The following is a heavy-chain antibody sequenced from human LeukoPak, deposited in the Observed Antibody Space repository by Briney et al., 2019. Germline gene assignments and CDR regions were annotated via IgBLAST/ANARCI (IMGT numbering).Heavy chain of an antibody. V-gene: IGHV4-34*01. CDR3: ARGRGFRTFYGMDV. CDR1: GGSFSGYY. Sequence: SETLSLTCAVYGGSFSGYYWSWIRRPPGKGLEWIGEINHSGSTNYNPSLKSRVTISVDTSKNQFSLKLSSVTAADTAVYYCARGRGFRTFYGMDVWGQGTTVTVSS. J-gene: IGHJ6*02. CDR2: INHSGST. D-gene: IGHD3-10*01.